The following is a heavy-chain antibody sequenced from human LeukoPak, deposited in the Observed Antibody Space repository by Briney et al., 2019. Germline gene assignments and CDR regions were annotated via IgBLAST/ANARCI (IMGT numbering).Heavy chain of an antibody. CDR1: GGSFSGYY. D-gene: IGHD3-22*01. CDR3: ARGPQYYYDSSGPFGY. J-gene: IGHJ4*02. Sequence: PSETLSLTCAVYGGSFSGYYWSWIRQPPGKGLGWIGEINHSGSTNYNPSLKSRVTISVDTSKNQFSLKLSSVTAADTAVYYCARGPQYYYDSSGPFGYWGQGTLVTVSS. V-gene: IGHV4-34*01. CDR2: INHSGST.